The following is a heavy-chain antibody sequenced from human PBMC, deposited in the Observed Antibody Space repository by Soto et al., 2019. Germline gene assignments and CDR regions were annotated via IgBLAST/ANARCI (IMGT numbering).Heavy chain of an antibody. CDR1: GFSLSTSGVG. J-gene: IGHJ6*02. CDR2: IYWDDDK. CDR3: AYMPCSGGSCYWFSYSGMDV. V-gene: IGHV2-5*02. D-gene: IGHD2-15*01. Sequence: QITLKESGPTLAKPTQTLTLTCTFSGFSLSTSGVGVAWIRQPPGKPLEWLPLIYWDDDKRYRPSLETRLTSTKYTSKNQVVLTMTNMDAVDTATYSCAYMPCSGGSCYWFSYSGMDVWGQGTTVTVSS.